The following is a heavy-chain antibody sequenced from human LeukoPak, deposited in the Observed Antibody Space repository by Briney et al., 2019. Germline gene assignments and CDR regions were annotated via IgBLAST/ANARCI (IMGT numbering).Heavy chain of an antibody. CDR3: ARSRDGYRGPGDY. CDR2: IFPGDSDT. Sequence: GESLKISCKGSGYNFATYYIVWVRQMPGKGLEWMGIIFPGDSDTTYNPSFEGQVTISADKSINTAYVQWSSLKASDTAVYYCARSRDGYRGPGDYWGQGTLVTVSS. D-gene: IGHD5-24*01. J-gene: IGHJ4*02. V-gene: IGHV5-51*01. CDR1: GYNFATYY.